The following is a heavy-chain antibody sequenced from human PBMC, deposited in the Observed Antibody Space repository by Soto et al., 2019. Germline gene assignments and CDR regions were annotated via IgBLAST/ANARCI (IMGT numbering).Heavy chain of an antibody. Sequence: GGSLRLSCAASGFTFSSYAMSWVRQAPGKGLEWVSAISGSGGSTYYADSVKGRFTISRDNAKNSLYLQMNSLRAEDTAVYYCARDPGGGSPDFDYWGQGTLVTVSS. D-gene: IGHD1-26*01. CDR1: GFTFSSYA. V-gene: IGHV3-23*01. CDR2: ISGSGGST. CDR3: ARDPGGGSPDFDY. J-gene: IGHJ4*02.